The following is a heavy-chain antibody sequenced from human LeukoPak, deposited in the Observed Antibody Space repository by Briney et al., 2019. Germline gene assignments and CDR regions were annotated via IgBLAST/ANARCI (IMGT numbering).Heavy chain of an antibody. Sequence: ASVKVSCKVSGYTLTELSMHWVRQAPGKGREWMGGFDPEDGETIYAQKFQGRVTMTEDTSTDTAYMELSSLRSEDTAVYYCATTCIAVAGTVLRYWGQGTLVTVSS. J-gene: IGHJ4*02. CDR2: FDPEDGET. D-gene: IGHD6-19*01. CDR3: ATTCIAVAGTVLRY. CDR1: GYTLTELS. V-gene: IGHV1-24*01.